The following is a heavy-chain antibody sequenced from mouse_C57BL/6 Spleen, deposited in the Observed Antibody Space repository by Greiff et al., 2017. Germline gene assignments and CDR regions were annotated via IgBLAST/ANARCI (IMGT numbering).Heavy chain of an antibody. CDR3: ARAVVARLHYFDY. D-gene: IGHD1-1*01. CDR2: ISYDGSN. Sequence: EVQLQQSGPGLVKPSQSLSLTCSVTGYSITSGYYWNWLRQFPGNKLEWMGYISYDGSNNNHPSLKIRIFITLYTAKNQFFLKLQSVTTEDTATYYCARAVVARLHYFDYWGKGTTLTVSS. CDR1: GYSITSGYY. V-gene: IGHV3-6*01. J-gene: IGHJ2*01.